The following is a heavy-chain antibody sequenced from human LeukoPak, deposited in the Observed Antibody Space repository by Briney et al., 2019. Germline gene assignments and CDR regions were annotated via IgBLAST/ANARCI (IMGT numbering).Heavy chain of an antibody. V-gene: IGHV3-30*18. CDR1: EFTFKSYG. Sequence: GGSLRLSCSASEFTFKSYGMHWVRQAPGKGLEGEAVISYDGSDKYYADSVKGRFTISRDNSKDTLYLDMNSLRAEDTAVYYCAKDRTYYFGSGYMDVWGQGTTVTVSS. CDR2: ISYDGSDK. CDR3: AKDRTYYFGSGYMDV. D-gene: IGHD3-10*01. J-gene: IGHJ6*02.